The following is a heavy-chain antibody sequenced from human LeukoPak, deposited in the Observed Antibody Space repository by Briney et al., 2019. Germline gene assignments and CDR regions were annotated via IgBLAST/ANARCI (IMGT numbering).Heavy chain of an antibody. CDR3: ARHRSYYFDY. D-gene: IGHD3-10*01. J-gene: IGHJ4*02. CDR1: GGSISGSSYY. V-gene: IGHV4-39*01. CDR2: IFYGGNT. Sequence: SETLSLTCTVSGGSISGSSYYWGWIRQPPGKGLEWIGSIFYGGNTSYNPSLKSRVTISVDTSKNQFSLKVDSVTAADTVVFYCARHRSYYFDYWGQGMLVTVSS.